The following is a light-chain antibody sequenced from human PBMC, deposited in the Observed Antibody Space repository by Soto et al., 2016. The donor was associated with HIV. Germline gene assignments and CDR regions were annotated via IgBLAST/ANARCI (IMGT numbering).Light chain of an antibody. J-gene: IGLJ2*01. CDR2: DDS. V-gene: IGLV3-21*03. CDR1: NIGSKS. CDR3: QVWDSSSDHVI. Sequence: SYELTQPPSVSVAPGKTATISCGGNNIGSKSVHWYYQKPGQAPVLVVYDDSDRPSGIPERFSGSNFGNTATLTISRVEAGDEADYYCQVWDSSSDHVIFGGGTKLTVL.